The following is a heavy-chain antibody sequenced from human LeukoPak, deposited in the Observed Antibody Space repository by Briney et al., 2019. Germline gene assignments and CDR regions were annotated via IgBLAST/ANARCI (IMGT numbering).Heavy chain of an antibody. Sequence: PSETLSLTCTVSGGSISSYYWSWIRQPPGKGLEWIGSIYYSGSTYYNPSLKSRVTISVDTSKNQFSLKLSSVTAADTAVYYCVRSPLNYYDSYDYWGQGTLVTVSS. CDR2: IYYSGST. D-gene: IGHD3-22*01. CDR1: GGSISSYY. CDR3: VRSPLNYYDSYDY. J-gene: IGHJ4*02. V-gene: IGHV4-59*05.